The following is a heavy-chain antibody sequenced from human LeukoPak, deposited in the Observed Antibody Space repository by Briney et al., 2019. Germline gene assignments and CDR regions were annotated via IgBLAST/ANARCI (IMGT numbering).Heavy chain of an antibody. CDR2: IYYSGST. J-gene: IGHJ6*03. V-gene: IGHV4-39*01. Sequence: SETLSLTCTVSGGSISSSSYYWGWIRQLPGKGLEWIGSIYYSGSTYYNPSLKSRVTISVDTSKNQFSLKLSSVTAADTAVYYCARPDYYYYYMDVWGKGTTVTISS. CDR1: GGSISSSSYY. CDR3: ARPDYYYYYMDV.